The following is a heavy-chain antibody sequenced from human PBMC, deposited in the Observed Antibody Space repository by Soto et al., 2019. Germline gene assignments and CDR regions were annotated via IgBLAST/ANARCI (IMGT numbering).Heavy chain of an antibody. CDR3: ARGKAYCGGACYLVLYYYYGMDV. D-gene: IGHD2-21*02. CDR1: GGSFSGYY. Sequence: QVQLQQWGAGLLKPSETLSLTCAVYGGSFSGYYWSWIRQPPGKGLEWIGEINHSGSTNYNPSLRSRVTISVDTSKNQFSLKLSSVTAADTAVYYCARGKAYCGGACYLVLYYYYGMDVWGQGTTVTVSS. V-gene: IGHV4-34*01. J-gene: IGHJ6*02. CDR2: INHSGST.